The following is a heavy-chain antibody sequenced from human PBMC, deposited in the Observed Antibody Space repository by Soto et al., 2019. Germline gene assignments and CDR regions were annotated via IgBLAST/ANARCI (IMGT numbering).Heavy chain of an antibody. CDR3: ARGRSGSYQALFDY. Sequence: ASVKVSCKACGYTFTNYGINWVRQAPGQGLEWMGWINTYNGNTNYAQKLQDRVTMTTDTSTSTAYMELRSLRSDDTALYYCARGRSGSYQALFDYWGQGTLVTVSS. J-gene: IGHJ4*02. D-gene: IGHD1-26*01. CDR2: INTYNGNT. V-gene: IGHV1-18*01. CDR1: GYTFTNYG.